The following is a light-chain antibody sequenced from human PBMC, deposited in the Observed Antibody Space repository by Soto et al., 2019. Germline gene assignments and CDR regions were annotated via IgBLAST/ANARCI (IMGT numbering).Light chain of an antibody. Sequence: EIVLTQSPGTLSLSPGERATLSCRASQSFNSIYLAWYQQKPGQAPRLLIYGASSRATGIPDRFSGSGSGTEFTLTISRLEPEDFAVYYCQQYGSSPPWTFGQGTKVDI. V-gene: IGKV3-20*01. J-gene: IGKJ1*01. CDR1: QSFNSIY. CDR3: QQYGSSPPWT. CDR2: GAS.